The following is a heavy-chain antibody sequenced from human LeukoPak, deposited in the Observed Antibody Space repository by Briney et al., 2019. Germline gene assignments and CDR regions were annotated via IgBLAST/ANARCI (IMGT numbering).Heavy chain of an antibody. CDR3: ARGGSGSHYNPFDY. V-gene: IGHV1-46*01. Sequence: ASVKVSCKASGYTFTSYHIHWVGEAPGQGLEWMGIINPSGGRTTYAQKFQGRVTMTRDTSTSTLYIQLNSLRSEDTAVYYCARGGSGSHYNPFDYWGQGTLVTVSS. J-gene: IGHJ4*02. D-gene: IGHD3-10*01. CDR2: INPSGGRT. CDR1: GYTFTSYH.